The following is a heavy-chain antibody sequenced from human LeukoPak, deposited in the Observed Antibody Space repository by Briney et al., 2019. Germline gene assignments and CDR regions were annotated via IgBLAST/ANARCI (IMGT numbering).Heavy chain of an antibody. CDR1: EFTFSRPW. CDR2: TNLDGSST. Sequence: GGSLRFSGAGSEFTFSRPWIYWVRQSPGAGLMWVSRTNLDGSSTLYAGSARGRFTISRDNAPHTLHLQMNSLRADDTAMYYCLSPYFDIWGQGTIVTVCS. J-gene: IGHJ3*02. CDR3: LSPYFDI. V-gene: IGHV3-74*01.